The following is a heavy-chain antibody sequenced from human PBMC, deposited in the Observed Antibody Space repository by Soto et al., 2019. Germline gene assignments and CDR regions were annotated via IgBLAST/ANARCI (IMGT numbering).Heavy chain of an antibody. J-gene: IGHJ6*02. V-gene: IGHV3-33*01. Sequence: PGGSLRLSCAASGFTFSSYGMHWVRQAPGKVLEWVAVIWYDGSNKYYADSVKGRFTISRDNSKNTLYLQMNSLRAEDTAVYYCARDCSSTSCYAGVLNYYYYGMDVWGQGTTVTVSS. D-gene: IGHD2-2*01. CDR3: ARDCSSTSCYAGVLNYYYYGMDV. CDR1: GFTFSSYG. CDR2: IWYDGSNK.